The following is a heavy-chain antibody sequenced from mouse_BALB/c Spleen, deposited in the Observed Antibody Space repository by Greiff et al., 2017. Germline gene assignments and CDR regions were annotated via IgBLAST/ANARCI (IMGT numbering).Heavy chain of an antibody. CDR2: INPYNGDT. J-gene: IGHJ4*01. CDR1: GYSFTGYF. D-gene: IGHD2-3*01. V-gene: IGHV1-20*02. Sequence: VQLQQSGPELVKPGASVKISCKASGYSFTGYFMNWVMQSHGKSLEWIGRINPYNGDTFYNQKFKGKATLTVDKSSSTAHMELRSLASEDSAVYYCARGGLDDYAMDYWGQGTSVTVSS. CDR3: ARGGLDDYAMDY.